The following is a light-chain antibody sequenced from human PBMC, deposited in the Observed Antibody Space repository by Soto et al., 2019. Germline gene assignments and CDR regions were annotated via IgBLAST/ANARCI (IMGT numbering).Light chain of an antibody. CDR1: QSISTN. J-gene: IGKJ1*01. Sequence: EIVMTQFPANLSLSPGERATLSCRASQSISTNLAWYQQKPGQAPRLLIYGASSRATGIPDRFSGSGSGTDFTLTIRRLEHEDFAVYYCQQYGSSTKAFGQGTKVDIK. CDR3: QQYGSSTKA. CDR2: GAS. V-gene: IGKV3-20*01.